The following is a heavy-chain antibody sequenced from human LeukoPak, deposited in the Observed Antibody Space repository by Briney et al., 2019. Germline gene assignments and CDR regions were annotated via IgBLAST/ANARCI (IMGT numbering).Heavy chain of an antibody. CDR2: IYYDGST. D-gene: IGHD3-10*01. J-gene: IGHJ4*02. Sequence: SETLSLTCNVSGGSISNYYWTWIRQPPGKGVEWIGSIYYDGSTNYNPSLKSRVTISLDTPKNQFSLKLSSVTAADTAVYYCARDGGYGSGSALWGQGTLITVSS. CDR1: GGSISNYY. CDR3: ARDGGYGSGSAL. V-gene: IGHV4-59*01.